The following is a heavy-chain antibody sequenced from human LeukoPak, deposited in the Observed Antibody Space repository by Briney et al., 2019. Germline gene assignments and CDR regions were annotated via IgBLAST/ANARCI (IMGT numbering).Heavy chain of an antibody. J-gene: IGHJ4*02. V-gene: IGHV4-39*01. CDR1: GGSISSSSYY. CDR3: ARHRGCSSTSCYVGALDY. Sequence: SETLSLTCTVSGGSISSSSYYWGWIRQPPGKGLEWIGNIYYSGSTYYNPSLESRVTISVDTSKNQFSLKLSSVTAADTAVYYCARHRGCSSTSCYVGALDYWGQGTLVTVSS. CDR2: IYYSGST. D-gene: IGHD2-2*01.